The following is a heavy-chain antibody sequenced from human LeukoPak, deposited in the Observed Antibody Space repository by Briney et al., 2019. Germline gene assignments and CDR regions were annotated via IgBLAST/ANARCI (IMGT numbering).Heavy chain of an antibody. V-gene: IGHV4-38-2*02. J-gene: IGHJ6*03. CDR2: FYHSGST. D-gene: IGHD5-18*01. CDR3: ARVYGYSYGVGHMDV. Sequence: SETLSLTCTVSGYSISSGYYWGWIRQPPGKGLEWIGSFYHSGSTYYNPSLKSRVTISVDTSKNQFSLKLSSVTAADTAVYYCARVYGYSYGVGHMDVWGKGTTVTVSS. CDR1: GYSISSGYY.